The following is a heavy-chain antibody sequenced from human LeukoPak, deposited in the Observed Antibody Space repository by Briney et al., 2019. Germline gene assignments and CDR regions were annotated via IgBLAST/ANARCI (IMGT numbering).Heavy chain of an antibody. CDR3: ARDDSGSYFAAFDI. CDR2: IYHSGST. D-gene: IGHD3-10*01. J-gene: IGHJ3*02. CDR1: GGSISSGGYY. V-gene: IGHV4-30-2*01. Sequence: SETLSLTCTVSGGSISSGGYYWSWIRQPPGKGLEWIGYIYHSGSTYYNPSFKSRVTISVDRSKNQFSLKLSSVTAADTAVYYCARDDSGSYFAAFDIWGQGTMVTVSS.